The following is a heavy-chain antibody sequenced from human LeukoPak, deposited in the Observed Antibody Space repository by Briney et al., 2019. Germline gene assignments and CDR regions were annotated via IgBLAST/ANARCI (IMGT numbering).Heavy chain of an antibody. CDR2: IYYSGST. V-gene: IGHV4-59*01. J-gene: IGHJ4*02. D-gene: IGHD4-17*01. CDR3: ARARDDYGDSWGFDY. Sequence: SETLSLTCAVSGGSISSYYWSWIRQPPGKGLEWIGYIYYSGSTNYNPSLKSRVTISVDTSKNQFSLKLSSVTAADTAVYYCARARDDYGDSWGFDYWGQGTLVTVSS. CDR1: GGSISSYY.